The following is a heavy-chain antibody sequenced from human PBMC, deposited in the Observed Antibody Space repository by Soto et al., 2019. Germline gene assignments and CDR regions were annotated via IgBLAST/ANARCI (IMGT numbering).Heavy chain of an antibody. V-gene: IGHV1-46*01. CDR3: AREGIAVAGWTDYYGMDV. Sequence: ASVKVSCKASGYTFTSYYMHWVRQAPGQGLEWMGIINPSGGRTSYAQKFQGRVTMTRDTSTSTVYMELSSLRSEDTAVYYCAREGIAVAGWTDYYGMDVWGQGTTVTVSS. CDR1: GYTFTSYY. D-gene: IGHD6-19*01. J-gene: IGHJ6*02. CDR2: INPSGGRT.